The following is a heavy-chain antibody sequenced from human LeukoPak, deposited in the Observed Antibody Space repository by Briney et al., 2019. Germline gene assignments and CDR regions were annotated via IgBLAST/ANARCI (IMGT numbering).Heavy chain of an antibody. V-gene: IGHV4-59*01. CDR2: IYYSGST. Sequence: SETLSLTCTVSGGSISSYYWSWIRQPPGKGLEWIGYIYYSGSTNYNPSLKSRVTISVDTSKNQFSLKLSSVTAADTAAYYCARANIVDYYYYYGMDVWGQGTTVTVSS. CDR1: GGSISSYY. J-gene: IGHJ6*02. CDR3: ARANIVDYYYYYGMDV. D-gene: IGHD5-12*01.